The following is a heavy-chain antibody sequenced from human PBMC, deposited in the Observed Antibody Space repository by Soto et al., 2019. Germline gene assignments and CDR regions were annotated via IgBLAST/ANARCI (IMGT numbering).Heavy chain of an antibody. CDR3: AKDRSKEYYFDY. Sequence: QVQLVESGGGVVQPGRSLKLSCAASGFTFSGFTMHWVRQAPGKGLEWVAVILYDGSIKYYADSVKGRFTISRDNYKNTLYLQMNSLRTEDTALYYCAKDRSKEYYFDYWGQGTLVTVSS. CDR2: ILYDGSIK. J-gene: IGHJ4*02. CDR1: GFTFSGFT. V-gene: IGHV3-30-3*01.